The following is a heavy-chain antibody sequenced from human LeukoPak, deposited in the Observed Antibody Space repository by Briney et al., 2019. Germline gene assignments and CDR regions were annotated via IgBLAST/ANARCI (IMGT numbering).Heavy chain of an antibody. D-gene: IGHD2-15*01. V-gene: IGHV4-39*07. J-gene: IGHJ3*02. CDR2: IFYSGST. CDR1: GGSISTSNYY. Sequence: SETLSLTCTVSGGSISTSNYYWGWIRQPPGKGLEWIGNIFYSGSTYYSPSLKSRVTISLDTSRNQFSLKLNSVTAADTAVYYCAKDATLLAGAFDIWGQGTMVTVSS. CDR3: AKDATLLAGAFDI.